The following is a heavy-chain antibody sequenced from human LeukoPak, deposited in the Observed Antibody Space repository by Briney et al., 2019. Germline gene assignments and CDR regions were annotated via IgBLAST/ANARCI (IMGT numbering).Heavy chain of an antibody. CDR1: GFTFDDYA. Sequence: GGSLRLSCAASGFTFDDYAMHWVRQVPGKGLDWVSGISWNSGGIGYADSVKGRFTISRDNAKNSLYLQMNSLRAEDTALYYCAKADYGDYEIDYWGQGTLVTVSS. D-gene: IGHD4-17*01. CDR2: ISWNSGGI. J-gene: IGHJ4*02. CDR3: AKADYGDYEIDY. V-gene: IGHV3-9*01.